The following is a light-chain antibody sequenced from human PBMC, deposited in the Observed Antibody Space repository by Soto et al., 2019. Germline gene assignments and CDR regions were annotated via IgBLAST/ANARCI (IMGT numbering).Light chain of an antibody. CDR3: SSYTSSSLHV. CDR2: DVS. J-gene: IGLJ1*01. Sequence: QSALTQPASVSGSPGQSITISCTGTSSDIGAYNFVSWYQQHPGKAPKLMIYDVSNRPSVVSNRFSGSKSGNTASLTISGLQAEDEADYYCSSYTSSSLHVFGTGTKLTVL. V-gene: IGLV2-14*03. CDR1: SSDIGAYNF.